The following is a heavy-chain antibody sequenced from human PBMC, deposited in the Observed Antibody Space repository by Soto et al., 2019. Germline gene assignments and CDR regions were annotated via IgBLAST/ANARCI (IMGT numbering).Heavy chain of an antibody. Sequence: SETLSLTCTVSGGSISSDYWSWIRQPPGKGLEWIGYIYYSGSTNYNPSLKSRVTISVDTSKNQFSLKLSSVTAADTAAYYCARFDPLFAVDYWGQGTLVTVSS. V-gene: IGHV4-59*08. J-gene: IGHJ4*02. CDR1: GGSISSDY. CDR3: ARFDPLFAVDY. D-gene: IGHD3-9*01. CDR2: IYYSGST.